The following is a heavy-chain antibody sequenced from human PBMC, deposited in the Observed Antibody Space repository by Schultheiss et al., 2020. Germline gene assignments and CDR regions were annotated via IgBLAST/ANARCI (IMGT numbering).Heavy chain of an antibody. Sequence: GGSLRLSCAASGFTFSSYAMHWVRQAPGKGLEWVAVISYDGSNKYYADSVKGRFTISRDNSKNTLYLQMKSLRDEDTAVYYCAKVETIFGVATSIDFWGQGTLVTVSS. D-gene: IGHD3-3*01. J-gene: IGHJ4*02. V-gene: IGHV3-30*04. CDR3: AKVETIFGVATSIDF. CDR1: GFTFSSYA. CDR2: ISYDGSNK.